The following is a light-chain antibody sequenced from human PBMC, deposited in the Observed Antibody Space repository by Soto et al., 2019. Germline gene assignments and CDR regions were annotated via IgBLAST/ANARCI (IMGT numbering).Light chain of an antibody. J-gene: IGKJ4*01. CDR2: GAS. CDR3: QQYNNWPLT. CDR1: QSVSSN. Sequence: EVVMTQSPATLSVSLGDRATVSCRASQSVSSNLAWYQQKPGQAPRLLIYGASTRATGIPARFSGSGSGTEFTLTISSLQSEDFAVYSCQQYNNWPLTFGGGTKVDIK. V-gene: IGKV3-15*01.